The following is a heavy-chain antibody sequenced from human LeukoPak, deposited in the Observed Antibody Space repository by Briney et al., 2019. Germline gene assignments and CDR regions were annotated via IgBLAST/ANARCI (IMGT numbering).Heavy chain of an antibody. Sequence: SETLSLTCAVYGGSFSGYYWSWIRQPPGKGLEWIGEINHSGSTNYNPSLKSRVTISVDTSKNQFSLKLSSVTAADTAVYYCARERILRFLEWDLDVWGQGTTVTVSS. CDR2: INHSGST. CDR3: ARERILRFLEWDLDV. CDR1: GGSFSGYY. D-gene: IGHD3-3*01. V-gene: IGHV4-34*01. J-gene: IGHJ6*02.